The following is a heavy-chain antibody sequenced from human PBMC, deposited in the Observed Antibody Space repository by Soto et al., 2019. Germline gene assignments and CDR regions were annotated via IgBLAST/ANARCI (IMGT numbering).Heavy chain of an antibody. V-gene: IGHV1-69*13. J-gene: IGHJ6*02. CDR2: IIPIFGTA. CDR1: GGTFSSYA. D-gene: IGHD5-12*01. CDR3: ARDIVATTNYYYYYGMDV. Sequence: SVKVSCKASGGTFSSYAISRVRQAPGQGLEWMGGIIPIFGTANYAQKFQGRVTITADESTSTAYMELSSLRSEDTAVYYCARDIVATTNYYYYYGMDVWGQGTTVTVSS.